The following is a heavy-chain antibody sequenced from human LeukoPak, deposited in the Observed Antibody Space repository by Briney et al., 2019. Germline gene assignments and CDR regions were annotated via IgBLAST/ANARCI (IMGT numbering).Heavy chain of an antibody. D-gene: IGHD3-22*01. CDR2: ISYDGSNK. CDR3: ARGENYYDSRGSDH. J-gene: IGHJ5*02. V-gene: IGHV3-30*04. CDR1: GFTFSSYA. Sequence: QSGGSLRLSCAASGFTFSSYAMHWVRQAPGKGLEWVAVISYDGSNKYYADSVKGRFTISRDNSKNTLYLQMNSLRAEDTAVYYCARGENYYDSRGSDHWGQGTLVTVSS.